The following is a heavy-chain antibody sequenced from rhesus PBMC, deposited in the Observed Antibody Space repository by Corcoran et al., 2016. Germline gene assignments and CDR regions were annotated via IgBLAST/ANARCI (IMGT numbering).Heavy chain of an antibody. CDR3: ASRRRSSWPPNSLDV. CDR1: GGSLSGGYD. CDR2: IYGSSGST. Sequence: QVQLQESGPGLVKPSETLSLTCAVSGGSLSGGYDWCWITPPPGTGREWIGYIYGSSGSTNYNPSLKNRVTSSKDTSKNQFSLKLSSVTAADTAVYYCASRRRSSWPPNSLDVWGRGVLVTVSS. J-gene: IGHJ5-2*02. V-gene: IGHV4-76*01. D-gene: IGHD6-13*01.